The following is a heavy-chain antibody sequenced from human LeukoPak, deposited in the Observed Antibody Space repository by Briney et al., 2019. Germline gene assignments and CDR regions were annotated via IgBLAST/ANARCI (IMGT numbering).Heavy chain of an antibody. D-gene: IGHD3-16*01. CDR3: ARVFRGSRRNYYYYGMDV. CDR1: GGSFSGYY. V-gene: IGHV4-34*01. Sequence: PSETLSLTCAVYGGSFSGYYWSWIRQPPGKGLEWIGENNHSGSTNYNPSLKSRVTISVDTSKNQFSLKLSSVTAADTAVYYCARVFRGSRRNYYYYGMDVWGQGTTVTVSS. J-gene: IGHJ6*02. CDR2: NNHSGST.